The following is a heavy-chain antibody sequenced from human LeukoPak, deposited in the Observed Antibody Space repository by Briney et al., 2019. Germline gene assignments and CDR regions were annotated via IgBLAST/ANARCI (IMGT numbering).Heavy chain of an antibody. D-gene: IGHD2-2*01. V-gene: IGHV4-30-2*01. CDR1: GGSISSGGYS. Sequence: SQTLSLTCAVSGGSISSGGYSWSWIRQPPGKGLEWIGYIYQSGSTYYNPSLKSRVTISVDRSKNQFSLKLSSVTAADTAVYYCARDMRYCSSTSCTNWFDPWGQGTLVTVSS. CDR3: ARDMRYCSSTSCTNWFDP. CDR2: IYQSGST. J-gene: IGHJ5*02.